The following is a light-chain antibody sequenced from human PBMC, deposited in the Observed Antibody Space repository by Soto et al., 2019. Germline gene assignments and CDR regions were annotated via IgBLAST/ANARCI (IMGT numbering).Light chain of an antibody. J-gene: IGKJ3*01. CDR3: QHYGNTPPSVT. Sequence: EIVLTQSPGTLSLSPGERATLSCRASQSLSSSYLVWYQQKPGQAPRLLIYGASSRDTGIPDRFSGSGSGTDFTLTISRLEPEDFAVYYCQHYGNTPPSVTFGPGTKVDIK. V-gene: IGKV3-20*01. CDR2: GAS. CDR1: QSLSSSY.